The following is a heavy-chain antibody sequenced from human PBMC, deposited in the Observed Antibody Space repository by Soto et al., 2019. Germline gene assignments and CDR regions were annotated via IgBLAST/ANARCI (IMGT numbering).Heavy chain of an antibody. J-gene: IGHJ4*02. CDR2: VSYDESHK. CDR1: GFTLDSYA. D-gene: IGHD4-17*01. CDR3: ARPLTTGTNTNFAY. Sequence: GGSLRLSCPASGFTLDSYAVHWVRQAPGKGLEWVAIVSYDESHKYYADSVKGRFTISRDNSKNTLYLQMSSLRAEDTAVYYCARPLTTGTNTNFAYWGQGTLVTVSS. V-gene: IGHV3-30*04.